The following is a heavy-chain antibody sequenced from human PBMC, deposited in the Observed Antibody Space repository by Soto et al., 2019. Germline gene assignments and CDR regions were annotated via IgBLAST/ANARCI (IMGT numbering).Heavy chain of an antibody. Sequence: SETLSLTCTVSGGSISGCYWSWIRQPPGKGLEWIGYIYYSGSTYYNPSLKSRVTISVDTSKNQFSLKLSSVTAADTAVYYCARVPGPWGQGTLVTVSS. CDR1: GGSISGCY. CDR2: IYYSGST. CDR3: ARVPGP. D-gene: IGHD2-2*01. J-gene: IGHJ5*02. V-gene: IGHV4-59*12.